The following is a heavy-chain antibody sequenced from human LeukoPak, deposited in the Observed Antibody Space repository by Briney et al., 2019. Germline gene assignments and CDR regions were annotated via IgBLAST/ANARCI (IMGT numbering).Heavy chain of an antibody. CDR3: VRDDSPTGFIFDC. CDR1: GFSFSSSW. J-gene: IGHJ4*02. D-gene: IGHD3-9*01. Sequence: GGSLRLSCAASGFSFSSSWMSWVRQAPGKGLEWVANIKPDGSEKYYVDSVKGRFTISRDDSKNTLYLQMNSLGADDTGVYYCVRDDSPTGFIFDCWGQGTLVTVSS. CDR2: IKPDGSEK. V-gene: IGHV3-7*01.